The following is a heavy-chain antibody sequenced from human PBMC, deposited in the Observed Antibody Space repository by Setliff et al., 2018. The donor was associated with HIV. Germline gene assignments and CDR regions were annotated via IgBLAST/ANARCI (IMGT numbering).Heavy chain of an antibody. D-gene: IGHD3-10*01. CDR1: GFTFSSYA. CDR3: ARGKRGYFDY. CDR2: ISYDGSNK. J-gene: IGHJ4*02. Sequence: GGSLRLSCAASGFTFSSYAMHWVRQAPGKGLEWVAVISYDGSNKYYADSVKGRFTISRDNSKNTLYLQMNSLRAEDTAVSYCARGKRGYFDYWGQGTLVTVSS. V-gene: IGHV3-30*04.